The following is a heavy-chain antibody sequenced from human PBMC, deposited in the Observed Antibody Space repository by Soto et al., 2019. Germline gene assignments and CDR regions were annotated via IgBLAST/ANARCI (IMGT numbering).Heavy chain of an antibody. CDR2: IYPGDSDT. CDR3: ARQDGYALYNFDS. CDR1: GYSFTNYW. V-gene: IGHV5-51*01. J-gene: IGHJ4*02. D-gene: IGHD5-12*01. Sequence: GESLKISCNGSGYSFTNYWIAWVRQMPGKGLEWMGIIYPGDSDTRYSPSFQGQVTISADKSISTAYLQWNSLKASDTAMYYCARQDGYALYNFDSWVQGTLVTVSS.